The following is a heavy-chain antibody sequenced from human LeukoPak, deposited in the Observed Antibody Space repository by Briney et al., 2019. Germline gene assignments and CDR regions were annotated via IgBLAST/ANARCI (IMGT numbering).Heavy chain of an antibody. V-gene: IGHV3-23*01. D-gene: IGHD2-15*01. CDR2: ISGSGGST. J-gene: IGHJ4*02. CDR3: ARRCGSTCFDY. Sequence: GGSLRLPCAASGFTFSSFAMSWVRQAPGKGLEWVSGISGSGGSTYYADSVKGRFTISRDNSKNTLYLQMNGLRAEDTAIYYCARRCGSTCFDYWGQGTLVTVSS. CDR1: GFTFSSFA.